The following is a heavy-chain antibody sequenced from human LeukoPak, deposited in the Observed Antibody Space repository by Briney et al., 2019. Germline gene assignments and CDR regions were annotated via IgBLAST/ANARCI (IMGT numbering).Heavy chain of an antibody. V-gene: IGHV1-69*01. D-gene: IGHD3-22*01. CDR3: ARRSHYYDSRGYTYYHYYYMDV. CDR1: GGTFSSYA. Sequence: SVKVSCKASGGTFSSYAISWVRQAPGQGLEWRGGIIPIFGTANYAQKFQGRVTITADESTSTAYMELSSLRSEDTAVYYCARRSHYYDSRGYTYYHYYYMDVWGKGTTVTVSS. CDR2: IIPIFGTA. J-gene: IGHJ6*03.